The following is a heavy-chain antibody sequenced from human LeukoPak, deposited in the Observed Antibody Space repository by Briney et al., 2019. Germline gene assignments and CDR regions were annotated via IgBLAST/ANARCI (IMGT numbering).Heavy chain of an antibody. D-gene: IGHD3-10*01. J-gene: IGHJ6*03. CDR3: ARALYYYGSGYFMDV. V-gene: IGHV4-39*07. CDR1: GGSISSSSYY. Sequence: SETLSLTCTVSGGSISSSSYYWGWIRQPPGKGLEWIGSIYYSGSTYYNPSLKSRVTISVDTSKNQFSLKLSSVTAADTAVYYCARALYYYGSGYFMDVWGKGTTVTISS. CDR2: IYYSGST.